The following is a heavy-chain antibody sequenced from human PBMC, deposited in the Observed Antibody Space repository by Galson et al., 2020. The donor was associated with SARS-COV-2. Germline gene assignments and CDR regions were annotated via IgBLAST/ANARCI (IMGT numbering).Heavy chain of an antibody. CDR2: IYFSGST. CDR3: ARVGGDGSNYLEAIDV. J-gene: IGHJ3*01. CDR1: GGSISSHY. Sequence: SETLSLTCTVSGGSISSHYWTWIRQPAGKGLAWLGYIYFSGSTTYNPSLKSRVTISADTSKKQFSLKLSSVTAADTAVYYCARVGGDGSNYLEAIDVWGQGTMVIVSS. V-gene: IGHV4-59*11. D-gene: IGHD3-16*01.